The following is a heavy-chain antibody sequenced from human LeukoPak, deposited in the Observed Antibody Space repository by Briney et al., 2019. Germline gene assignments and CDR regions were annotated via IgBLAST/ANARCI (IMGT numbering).Heavy chain of an antibody. CDR2: ISSSGSTI. V-gene: IGHV3-11*01. D-gene: IGHD2-21*01. J-gene: IGHJ4*02. CDR3: ARDPRWGWRDEVFDY. CDR1: GFTFSDYY. Sequence: PGGSLRLSCAASGFTFSDYYMSWIRQAPGKGLEWVSYISSSGSTIYYADSVKGRFTISRDNAKNSLYLQMNSLRAEDTAVYYCARDPRWGWRDEVFDYWGQGTLVTVSS.